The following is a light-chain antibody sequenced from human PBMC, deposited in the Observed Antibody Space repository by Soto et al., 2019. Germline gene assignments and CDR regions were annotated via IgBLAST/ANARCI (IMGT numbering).Light chain of an antibody. CDR1: QSVSSN. J-gene: IGKJ2*01. CDR2: GAS. Sequence: EIVMTQSPATLSVSPGERATLSCRASQSVSSNLAWYQQKPGQAPRLLIYGASTRATGIPARFSGSGSGTEVTLTISSLQSEDFAVYYCQQYNTFGQGTKLEIK. CDR3: QQYNT. V-gene: IGKV3-15*01.